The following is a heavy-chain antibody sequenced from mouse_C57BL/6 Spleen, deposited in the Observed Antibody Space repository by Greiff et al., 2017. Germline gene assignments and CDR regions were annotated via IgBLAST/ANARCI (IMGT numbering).Heavy chain of an antibody. Sequence: QVQLQQSGAELVRPGPSVKVSCKASGYAFTNYLIEWVKQRPGQGLEWIGVINPGSGGTNYNEKFKGTATLTADKSSSTAYMQLSSLTSEDSAVYFCASRYYYGYAMDYWGQGTSVTVSS. D-gene: IGHD1-1*01. V-gene: IGHV1-54*01. CDR3: ASRYYYGYAMDY. J-gene: IGHJ4*01. CDR2: INPGSGGT. CDR1: GYAFTNYL.